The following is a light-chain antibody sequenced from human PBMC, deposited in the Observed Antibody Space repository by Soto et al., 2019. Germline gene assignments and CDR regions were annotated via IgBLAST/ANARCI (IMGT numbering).Light chain of an antibody. CDR1: QSVRSSD. J-gene: IGKJ2*01. Sequence: EIVLTQSPGTLSLSPGERATLSCRASQSVRSSDLAWYQQKPGQAPRLLIYGASSRATGIPDRFSGSGSGTDFTLTISRLEPEDFAVYYCQQYGSAPYTFGQGTKLEIK. CDR3: QQYGSAPYT. V-gene: IGKV3-20*01. CDR2: GAS.